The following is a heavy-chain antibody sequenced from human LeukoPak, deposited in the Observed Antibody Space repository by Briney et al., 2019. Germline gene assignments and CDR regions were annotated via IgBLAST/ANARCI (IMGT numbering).Heavy chain of an antibody. CDR1: GYTFTSYG. D-gene: IGHD4-17*01. CDR2: ISAYNGNT. J-gene: IGHJ4*02. CDR3: ARDYVDAIIDY. V-gene: IGHV1-18*01. Sequence: ASAKDSXKASGYTFTSYGISWVRQAPGQGREWMGWISAYNGNTTYEQKLQGRVTMTTATSTSSAYIELRSLRSDAATTMYYARDYVDAIIDYWGQGTLVTVSS.